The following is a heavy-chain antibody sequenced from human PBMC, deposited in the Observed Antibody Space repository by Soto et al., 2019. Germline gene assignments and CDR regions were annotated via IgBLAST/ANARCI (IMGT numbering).Heavy chain of an antibody. V-gene: IGHV3-30*18. J-gene: IGHJ1*01. CDR1: GFTFSSYG. CDR3: AKDSHGDARDFQH. D-gene: IGHD4-17*01. CDR2: ISYDGSNK. Sequence: GGSLRLSCAASGFTFSSYGMHWVRQAPGKGLEWVAVISYDGSNKYYADSVKGRFTISRDNSKNTLYLQMNSLRAEDTAVYYCAKDSHGDARDFQHWGQGTLVTVSS.